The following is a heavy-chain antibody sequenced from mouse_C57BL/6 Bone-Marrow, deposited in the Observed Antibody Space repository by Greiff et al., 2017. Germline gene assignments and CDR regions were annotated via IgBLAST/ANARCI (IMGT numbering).Heavy chain of an antibody. CDR3: ARPGDYGFDY. J-gene: IGHJ2*01. D-gene: IGHD2-4*01. V-gene: IGHV5-17*01. CDR2: ISSGSSTI. Sequence: EVKLMESGGGLVKPGGSLKLSCAASGFTFSDYGMHWVRQAPEKGLEWVAYISSGSSTIYYADTVKGRVTISRDNAKNTLFLQMTSLRSEDTAMYYCARPGDYGFDYWGQGTTLTVSS. CDR1: GFTFSDYG.